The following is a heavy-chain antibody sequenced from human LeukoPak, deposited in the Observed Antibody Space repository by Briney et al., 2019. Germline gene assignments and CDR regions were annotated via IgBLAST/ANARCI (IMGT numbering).Heavy chain of an antibody. D-gene: IGHD1-26*01. Sequence: PGRSLRLSCAASGFTFTEYAMLWVRQAPGKGLEWVSFISDSSATIYYTDSVKGRFTISRDNAKNTLYLQMNSLRAEDTAVYYCARGATYAYYQDYWGQGTLVTVSS. V-gene: IGHV3-48*04. CDR3: ARGATYAYYQDY. CDR2: ISDSSATI. J-gene: IGHJ4*02. CDR1: GFTFTEYA.